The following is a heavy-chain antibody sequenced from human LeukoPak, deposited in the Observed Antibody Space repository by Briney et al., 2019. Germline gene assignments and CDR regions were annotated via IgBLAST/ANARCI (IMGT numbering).Heavy chain of an antibody. V-gene: IGHV3-23*01. CDR3: ANPFMVGATGYYYYYMDV. CDR1: GFTFSRYD. J-gene: IGHJ6*03. CDR2: ISSNGGST. Sequence: PGGSLRLSCVASGFTFSRYDMSWVRQAPGKGLEWVSAISSNGGSTHYADSVKGRFTISRDNSKNTLYLQMNSLRAEDTAVYYCANPFMVGATGYYYYYMDVWGEGTTVTVSS. D-gene: IGHD1-26*01.